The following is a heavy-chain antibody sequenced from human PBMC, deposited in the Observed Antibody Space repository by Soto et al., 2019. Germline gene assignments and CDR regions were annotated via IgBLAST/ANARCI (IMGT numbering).Heavy chain of an antibody. CDR3: ASQRSAKLAAASTDY. J-gene: IGHJ4*02. D-gene: IGHD6-13*01. Sequence: QVQLVQSGAEVKKPGSSVKVSCKASGGTFSSYAISWVRQAPGQGLEWMGGIIPIFGTANYAQKFQGRVKINADESTSTAYMEVSSLRSEDTAVYYCASQRSAKLAAASTDYWGKGTLVTVCS. CDR2: IIPIFGTA. V-gene: IGHV1-69*01. CDR1: GGTFSSYA.